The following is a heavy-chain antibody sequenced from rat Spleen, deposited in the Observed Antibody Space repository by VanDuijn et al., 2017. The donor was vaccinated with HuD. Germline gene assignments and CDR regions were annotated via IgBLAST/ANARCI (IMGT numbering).Heavy chain of an antibody. CDR2: ISTGGGNT. CDR3: STAGSGLDYYYAGGFDY. D-gene: IGHD1-6*01. V-gene: IGHV5-27*01. CDR1: GFTFSNYY. Sequence: EVQLVESGGGLVQPGRSLKLSCAASGFTFSNYYMAWVRQAPTKGLDWVAYISTGGGNTYFRDSVKGRFTVSRDNAKSTLNLQMDSLRSEDTATYYCSTAGSGLDYYYAGGFDYWGQGVMVTVSS. J-gene: IGHJ2*01.